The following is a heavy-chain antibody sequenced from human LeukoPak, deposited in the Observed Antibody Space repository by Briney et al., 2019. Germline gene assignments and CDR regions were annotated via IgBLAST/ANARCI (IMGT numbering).Heavy chain of an antibody. V-gene: IGHV3-48*02. D-gene: IGHD3-22*01. CDR1: GFTFSSYS. J-gene: IGHJ4*02. Sequence: TGGSLRLSCAASGFTFSSYSMNWVRQAPGKGLEWLSYISSGSGTIYYADSVKGRFTISRDNAKSSLYLQMNSLRDEDTAVYYCARQTSYDSSGYPIDYWGQGTLVTVSS. CDR2: ISSGSGTI. CDR3: ARQTSYDSSGYPIDY.